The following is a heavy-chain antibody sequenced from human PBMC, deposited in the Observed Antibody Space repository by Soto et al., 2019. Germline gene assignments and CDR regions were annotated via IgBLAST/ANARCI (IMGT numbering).Heavy chain of an antibody. D-gene: IGHD5-18*01. J-gene: IGHJ6*02. Sequence: QVQLVESGGGVVQPGRSLRLSCAASAFTFSSYRIHWVRQAPGKGLDWVAVISYDASDKYYADSVKGRFTISRDNSKNTLYLQMNRLRAEDTAVYYCVKERYGQLWLEDYGMDVWGQGTTVTVSS. CDR3: VKERYGQLWLEDYGMDV. V-gene: IGHV3-30*18. CDR2: ISYDASDK. CDR1: AFTFSSYR.